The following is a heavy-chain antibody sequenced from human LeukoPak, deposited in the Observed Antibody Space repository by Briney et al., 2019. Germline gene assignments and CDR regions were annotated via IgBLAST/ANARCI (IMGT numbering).Heavy chain of an antibody. CDR2: FDPEDGET. D-gene: IGHD3-22*01. Sequence: GASVTVSFKVSGYTLTELSMHWVRQAPGKGLEWMGGFDPEDGETIYAQKFQGRVTMTEDTSTDTAYMELSSLRSEDTAVYYCATFRYYDSSGYSHDYWGQGTLVTVSS. J-gene: IGHJ4*02. CDR1: GYTLTELS. V-gene: IGHV1-24*01. CDR3: ATFRYYDSSGYSHDY.